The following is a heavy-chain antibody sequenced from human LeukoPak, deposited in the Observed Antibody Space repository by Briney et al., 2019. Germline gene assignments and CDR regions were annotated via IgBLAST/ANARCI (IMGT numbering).Heavy chain of an antibody. V-gene: IGHV3-21*01. J-gene: IGHJ6*02. CDR2: VSSSSSYI. CDR1: GFSFSTYT. CDR3: ARDNYGMDV. Sequence: PGGSLRLSCAASGFSFSTYTLNWVRQAPGKGLEWVSSVSSSSSYIYYADSVKGRFTISRDNAKNSLSLQMNSLRAGDTAVYYCARDNYGMDVWGQGTTVTVSS.